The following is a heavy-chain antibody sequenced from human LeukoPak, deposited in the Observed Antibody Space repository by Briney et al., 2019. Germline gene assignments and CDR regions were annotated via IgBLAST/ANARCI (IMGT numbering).Heavy chain of an antibody. Sequence: GGSVKVSCKASGYTFTGYYMXWVRQAPGQGLEWMGWINPNSGGTNYAQKFQGRVTMTRDTSISTAYMELSRLRSDDTAVYYCARGSGGLLRYFDWLLYTRDAFDIWGQGTMVTVSS. D-gene: IGHD3-9*01. CDR3: ARGSGGLLRYFDWLLYTRDAFDI. CDR1: GYTFTGYY. CDR2: INPNSGGT. V-gene: IGHV1-2*02. J-gene: IGHJ3*02.